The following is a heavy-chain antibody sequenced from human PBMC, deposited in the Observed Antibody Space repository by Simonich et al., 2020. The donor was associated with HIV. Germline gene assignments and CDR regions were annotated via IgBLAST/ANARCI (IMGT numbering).Heavy chain of an antibody. V-gene: IGHV4-34*01. CDR2: INHRGST. CDR1: GGSSSGYY. J-gene: IGHJ4*02. Sequence: QVQLQQWGAGLLKPSETLSLTCAVYGGSSSGYYWSWIRQHPGKGLEWIGEINHRGSTNYNPSLKSRVTISVDTSNNQFSLKLSSVTAADTAVYYCARGRTVTTTGIDYWGQGTLVTVSS. D-gene: IGHD4-17*01. CDR3: ARGRTVTTTGIDY.